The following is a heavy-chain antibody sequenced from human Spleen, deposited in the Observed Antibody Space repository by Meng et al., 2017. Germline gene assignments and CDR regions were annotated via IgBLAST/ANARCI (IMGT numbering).Heavy chain of an antibody. Sequence: VQLQEWGYGRLTPSETLSVPCVVSGGSLRDYYWGGFRQPPGKGLEWIGEINHSGSTNYNPSLESRATISVDTSQNNLSLKLSSVTAADSAVYYCARGPTTMAHDFDYWGQGTLVTVSS. D-gene: IGHD4-11*01. J-gene: IGHJ4*02. CDR2: INHSGST. CDR1: GGSLRDYY. V-gene: IGHV4-34*01. CDR3: ARGPTTMAHDFDY.